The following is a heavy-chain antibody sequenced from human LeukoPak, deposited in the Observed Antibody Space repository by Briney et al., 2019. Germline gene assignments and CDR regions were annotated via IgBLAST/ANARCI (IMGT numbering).Heavy chain of an antibody. CDR2: IHYSGRP. J-gene: IGHJ4*02. CDR1: GGSIRGSRDY. V-gene: IGHV4-39*01. Sequence: SETLSLTCTVSGGSIRGSRDYWGWIRQPPGKGLEWIGSIHYSGRPYYNPSLKSRVTMSVDASNDQFSVRLSSVTAADTAVYYCARVGSGWGNLFDYWGQGTLVTVSS. D-gene: IGHD7-27*01. CDR3: ARVGSGWGNLFDY.